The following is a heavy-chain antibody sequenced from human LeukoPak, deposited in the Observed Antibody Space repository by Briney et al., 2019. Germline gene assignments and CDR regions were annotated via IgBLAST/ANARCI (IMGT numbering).Heavy chain of an antibody. CDR3: ARDLHGSGSYGLGWFDP. CDR2: IRSDGSNK. CDR1: GFTFGSYG. D-gene: IGHD3-10*01. V-gene: IGHV3-30*02. J-gene: IGHJ5*02. Sequence: GGSLRLSCAASGFTFGSYGMHWVRQAPGKGLEWVTFIRSDGSNKYYADSVKGRFTISRDNSKNTLYLQMNSLRAEDTAVYYCARDLHGSGSYGLGWFDPWGQGTLVTVSS.